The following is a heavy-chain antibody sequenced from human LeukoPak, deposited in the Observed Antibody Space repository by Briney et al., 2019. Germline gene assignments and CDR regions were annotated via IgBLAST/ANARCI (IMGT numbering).Heavy chain of an antibody. CDR3: ARDHGDYYFDY. V-gene: IGHV3-74*01. Sequence: PGGSLRLSCAASGFTFSNYNMNWVRQAPGKGLVWVSRIKNDGSSTNYADSVKGRFTISRDNAKNTLYLQMNSLRAEDTAVYYCARDHGDYYFDYWGQGTLVTVSS. CDR1: GFTFSNYN. D-gene: IGHD4-17*01. CDR2: IKNDGSST. J-gene: IGHJ4*02.